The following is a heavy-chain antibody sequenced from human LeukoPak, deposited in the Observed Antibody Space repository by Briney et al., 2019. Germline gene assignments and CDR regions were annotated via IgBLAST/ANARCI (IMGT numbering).Heavy chain of an antibody. D-gene: IGHD5-18*01. CDR1: GFTFRNFG. Sequence: GGSLRLFCVVSGFTFRNFGMHWVRQAPGKGLEWVAVIYYDGSDKYYVDSVKGRFAVSRDNSKSTLYLQMNNLRVEDTAVYHCARDWSQHYFDYWGQGALVTVSS. J-gene: IGHJ4*02. V-gene: IGHV3-33*01. CDR2: IYYDGSDK. CDR3: ARDWSQHYFDY.